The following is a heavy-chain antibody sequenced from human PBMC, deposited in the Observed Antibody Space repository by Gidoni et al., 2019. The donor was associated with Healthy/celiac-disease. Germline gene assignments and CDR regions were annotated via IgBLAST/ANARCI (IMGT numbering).Heavy chain of an antibody. J-gene: IGHJ6*03. D-gene: IGHD5-12*01. Sequence: EVQLVESGGGLFQPGGSLRLSCAASGFTFSRHWMHWVRQAPGKGLVWVSRINSDGSSTSYADSVKGRFTISRDNAKNTLYLQMNSLRAEDTAVYYCARDQVDRNYYYYYMDVWGKGTTVTVSS. CDR1: GFTFSRHW. V-gene: IGHV3-74*01. CDR3: ARDQVDRNYYYYYMDV. CDR2: INSDGSST.